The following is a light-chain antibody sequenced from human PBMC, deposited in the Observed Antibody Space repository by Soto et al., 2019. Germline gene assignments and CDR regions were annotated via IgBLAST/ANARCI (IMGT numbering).Light chain of an antibody. J-gene: IGLJ1*01. Sequence: QSALTQPASVSGSPGQSITISCTGTSSDVGGYNYVSWYQQHPGKAPKLMIYDVSNRPSGVSNRFSGSKSGNTASLTISGLQAEDEADYYCSSYTSRSTHVFGTGTKVTV. CDR2: DVS. CDR3: SSYTSRSTHV. CDR1: SSDVGGYNY. V-gene: IGLV2-14*01.